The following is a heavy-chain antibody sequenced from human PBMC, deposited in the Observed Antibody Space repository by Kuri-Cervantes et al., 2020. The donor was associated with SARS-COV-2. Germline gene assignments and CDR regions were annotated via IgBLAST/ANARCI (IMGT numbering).Heavy chain of an antibody. CDR3: AREDAGFDY. Sequence: SETLSLTCTVSGASISSPSYYWGWFRQPPGKGLEWIGNIYYSGNTYYNPSLKSRVTISADTSKNHFSLNLTSVTAADTAVYYCAREDAGFDYWGQGSQVTVSS. CDR1: GASISSPSYY. J-gene: IGHJ4*01. V-gene: IGHV4-39*02. CDR2: IYYSGNT.